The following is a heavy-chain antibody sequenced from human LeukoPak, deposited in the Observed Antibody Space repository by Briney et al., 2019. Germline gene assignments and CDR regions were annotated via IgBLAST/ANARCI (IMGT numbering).Heavy chain of an antibody. J-gene: IGHJ6*02. CDR1: GGSISRDNYY. V-gene: IGHV4-39*01. Sequence: SETLSLTCTVSGGSISRDNYYWGWIRQPPGKGLEWIGSIYYSGSTYYNPSLKSRVTISVDMSKNQFSLKLSSVTAADTAVYYCARHNYYYGMHVWGQGTTVTVSS. CDR3: ARHNYYYGMHV. CDR2: IYYSGST.